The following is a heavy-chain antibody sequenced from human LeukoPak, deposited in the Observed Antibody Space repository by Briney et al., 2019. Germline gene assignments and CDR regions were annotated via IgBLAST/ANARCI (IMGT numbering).Heavy chain of an antibody. V-gene: IGHV3-53*01. J-gene: IGHJ3*01. D-gene: IGHD6-13*01. Sequence: GGSLRLSCAASGFTVSSNYMSWVRQAPRKGLEWVSVIYFGGNTYYADSVKGRFTISRDNSKNTVYLQMNSLRAEDTAVYYCARDNLAAAGDDNFDFWGQGTMVTVSS. CDR3: ARDNLAAAGDDNFDF. CDR2: IYFGGNT. CDR1: GFTVSSNY.